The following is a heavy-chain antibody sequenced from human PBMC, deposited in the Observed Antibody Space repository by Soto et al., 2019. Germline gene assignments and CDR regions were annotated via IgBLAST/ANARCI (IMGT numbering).Heavy chain of an antibody. V-gene: IGHV4-4*02. J-gene: IGHJ4*02. Sequence: QVQLQESGPGLVKPSETLSLTCAVSGDSISSPNWWSWYRQPPGKGLELIGEMFASGSSNYNPSLHGRVTISLDTSKNHFSLKLTSVAAADTAIYYCAREGFDHRPDYWGQGIPVTVSS. CDR3: AREGFDHRPDY. CDR2: MFASGSS. CDR1: GDSISSPNW.